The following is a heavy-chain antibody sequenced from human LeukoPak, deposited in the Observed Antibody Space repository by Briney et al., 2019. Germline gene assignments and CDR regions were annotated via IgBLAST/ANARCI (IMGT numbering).Heavy chain of an antibody. D-gene: IGHD3-22*01. Sequence: GASVKVSCKASGGTFSSYAISWVRQAPGQGLEWMGRIIPIFGTANYAQKFQGRVTITTDESTSTAYMELSSLRSEDTAVYYCARVVGSYYYDSSGYYDAFDIWGQGTMVTVSS. CDR1: GGTFSSYA. CDR3: ARVVGSYYYDSSGYYDAFDI. J-gene: IGHJ3*02. CDR2: IIPIFGTA. V-gene: IGHV1-69*05.